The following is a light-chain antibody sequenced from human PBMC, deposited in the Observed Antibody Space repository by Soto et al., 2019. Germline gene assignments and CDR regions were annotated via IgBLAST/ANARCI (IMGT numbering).Light chain of an antibody. CDR3: QHYGTSTPHT. CDR1: QSVYNNY. V-gene: IGKV3-20*01. Sequence: EIVLTQSPGTLSLSPGEGATLSCRASQSVYNNYLAWYQQKPGQAPRLFISGASTRATCIPDRFSGSGSGTDFTLSISRLESEAFEVYYCQHYGTSTPHTVGQGTKGEIK. CDR2: GAS. J-gene: IGKJ2*01.